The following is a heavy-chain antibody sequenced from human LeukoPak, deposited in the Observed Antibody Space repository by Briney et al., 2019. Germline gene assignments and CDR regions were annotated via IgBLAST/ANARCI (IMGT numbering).Heavy chain of an antibody. J-gene: IGHJ4*02. D-gene: IGHD3-22*01. Sequence: ASVKVSCKASGYTFTSYGISWVREAPGQGLEWMGWINPNSGGTNYPQKFQGRVTMTRDTSISTAYMELSRLRSDDAAVYYCAREGYYDSSGYYDYWGQGTLVTVSS. CDR3: AREGYYDSSGYYDY. CDR1: GYTFTSYG. CDR2: INPNSGGT. V-gene: IGHV1-2*02.